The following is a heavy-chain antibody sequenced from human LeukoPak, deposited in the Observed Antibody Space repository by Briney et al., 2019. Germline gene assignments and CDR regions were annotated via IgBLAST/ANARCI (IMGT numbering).Heavy chain of an antibody. Sequence: QPGRSLTLSCAASGFTFDDYAMHWVRQAPGKGLEWVSGISWNSGSIGYADSVKGRFTISRDNAKNSLYLQMNSLRAEDTALYYCAKDIPYYYDSSGYQGGMDVWGQGTTVTVSS. CDR2: ISWNSGSI. CDR1: GFTFDDYA. V-gene: IGHV3-9*01. J-gene: IGHJ6*02. D-gene: IGHD3-22*01. CDR3: AKDIPYYYDSSGYQGGMDV.